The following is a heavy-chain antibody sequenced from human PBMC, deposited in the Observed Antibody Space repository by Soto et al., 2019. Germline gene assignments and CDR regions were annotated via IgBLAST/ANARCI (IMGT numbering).Heavy chain of an antibody. V-gene: IGHV3-21*01. CDR1: GFNFITFS. D-gene: IGHD1-20*01. CDR3: VRAAYNRDAFDI. Sequence: DVQLVESGGGLVKPGGSLRLSCAASGFNFITFSMNWVRQAPGKGLEWVSSISASSSSIYYAESVKGRFTVSRDNAKHSLYLQMNSLTAEDTALYYFVRAAYNRDAFDIWGQGTTVTFSS. J-gene: IGHJ3*02. CDR2: ISASSSSI.